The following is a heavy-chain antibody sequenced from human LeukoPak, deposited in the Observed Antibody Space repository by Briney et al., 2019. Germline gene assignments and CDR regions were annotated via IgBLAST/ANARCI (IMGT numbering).Heavy chain of an antibody. V-gene: IGHV4-59*01. CDR2: IYHSGSS. D-gene: IGHD6-13*01. CDR3: ESASMGYSSSWYFAY. CDR1: GGSISSYY. Sequence: ETLSLTSTVAGGSISSYYWIWIRQPPGKGLEWIGYIYHSGSSNYNPSLKSRVTISVDTSKKQFSLKLRSVTAAETAVYYCESASMGYSSSWYFAYWGQGTLVTVSS. J-gene: IGHJ4*02.